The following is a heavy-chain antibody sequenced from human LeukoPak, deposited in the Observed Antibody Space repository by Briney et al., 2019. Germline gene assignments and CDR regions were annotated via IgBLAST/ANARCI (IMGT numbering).Heavy chain of an antibody. V-gene: IGHV3-21*01. CDR3: AKESGYYRGYFQH. CDR1: GFTFSSYS. J-gene: IGHJ1*01. D-gene: IGHD3-22*01. CDR2: ISSSSSYI. Sequence: GGSLRLSCAASGFTFSSYSMNWVRQAPGKGLEWVSSISSSSSYIYYADSVKGRFTISRDNAKNSLYLQMNSLRAEDTAVYYCAKESGYYRGYFQHWGQGTLVTVSS.